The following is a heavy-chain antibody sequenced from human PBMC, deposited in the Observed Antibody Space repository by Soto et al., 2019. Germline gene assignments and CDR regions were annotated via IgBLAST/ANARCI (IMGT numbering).Heavy chain of an antibody. Sequence: QVQLVQSGAEVKKPGASVKVSCKASGYTFTSYAMHWVRQAPGQRLEWMGWINAGNGNTKYSQKFQGRVTITRDTSASTADMELSSLRSEDTAVYYCAKTFSNAYRFDPWGQGTLVTVSS. CDR2: INAGNGNT. V-gene: IGHV1-3*01. D-gene: IGHD3-16*01. J-gene: IGHJ5*02. CDR3: AKTFSNAYRFDP. CDR1: GYTFTSYA.